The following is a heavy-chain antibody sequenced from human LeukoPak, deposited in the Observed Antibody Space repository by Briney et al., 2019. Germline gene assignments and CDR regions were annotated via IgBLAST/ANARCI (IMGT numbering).Heavy chain of an antibody. V-gene: IGHV5-51*01. CDR1: GYSFTSYW. J-gene: IGHJ4*02. Sequence: GESLKISCKGSGYSFTSYWIGWVRQMPGKGLEWMGIIYPGDSDTRYSSSFQGQVTISADKSINTAYLQWSSLKASDTAMYYCARRYYYDSRVYYFDYGGGGTRVTVSS. D-gene: IGHD3-22*01. CDR3: ARRYYYDSRVYYFDY. CDR2: IYPGDSDT.